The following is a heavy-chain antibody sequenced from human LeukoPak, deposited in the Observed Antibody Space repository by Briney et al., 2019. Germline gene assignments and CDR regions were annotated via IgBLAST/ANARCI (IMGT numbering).Heavy chain of an antibody. CDR3: ARAQNSDILTGALDY. D-gene: IGHD3-9*01. Sequence: GGSLRLSCAASGFTFSSYEMNWVRQAPGKGLEWVSYISSSGSTIYYADSVKGRFTISRDNAKNSLYLQMNSLRAEDTAVFYCARAQNSDILTGALDYWGQGTLVTVSS. J-gene: IGHJ4*02. CDR2: ISSSGSTI. V-gene: IGHV3-48*03. CDR1: GFTFSSYE.